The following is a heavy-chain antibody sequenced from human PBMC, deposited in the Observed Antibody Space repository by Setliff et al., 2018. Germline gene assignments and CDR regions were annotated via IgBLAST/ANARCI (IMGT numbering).Heavy chain of an antibody. CDR2: IWYDGSNK. V-gene: IGHV3-33*06. J-gene: IGHJ4*02. CDR3: AKQGMIAPLYYFDY. Sequence: GESLTISCAASGFTFSSYGMHWVRQAPGKGLEWVAVIWYDGSNKYYADSVKGRFTISRDNSKNTLYLQMNSLRAEDTAVYYCAKQGMIAPLYYFDYWGQGTLVTVSS. CDR1: GFTFSSYG. D-gene: IGHD2-15*01.